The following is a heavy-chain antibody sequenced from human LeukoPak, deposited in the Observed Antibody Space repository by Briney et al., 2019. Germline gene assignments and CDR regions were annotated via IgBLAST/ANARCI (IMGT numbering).Heavy chain of an antibody. Sequence: PSETLSLTCTVSGGSVSSSSYYWGWIRQPPGKGLEWIGRVYYSGSTYYNPSLKSRVTISVDPSKNQFSLKMSSVTAADTTLFYCARHRGGSSPSVFDSWGQGTLVTVSS. CDR1: GGSVSSSSYY. J-gene: IGHJ4*02. CDR3: ARHRGGSSPSVFDS. V-gene: IGHV4-39*01. D-gene: IGHD2-15*01. CDR2: VYYSGST.